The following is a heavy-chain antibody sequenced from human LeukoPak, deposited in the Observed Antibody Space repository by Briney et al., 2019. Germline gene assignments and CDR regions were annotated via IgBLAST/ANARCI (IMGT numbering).Heavy chain of an antibody. CDR2: IYYSGST. D-gene: IGHD2-2*01. Sequence: SETLSLTCTVSGGSVSSGSYYWSWIRQPPGKGLEWIGYIYYSGSTNYNPSLKSRVTISVDTSKNQFSLKLSSVTAADTAVYYCARRLKVVQAVGYYYYYMDVWGQGTTVTVSS. CDR3: ARRLKVVQAVGYYYYYMDV. J-gene: IGHJ6*03. V-gene: IGHV4-61*01. CDR1: GGSVSSGSYY.